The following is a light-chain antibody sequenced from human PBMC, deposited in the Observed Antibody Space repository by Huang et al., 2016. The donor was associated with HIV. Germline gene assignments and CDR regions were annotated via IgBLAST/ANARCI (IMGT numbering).Light chain of an antibody. V-gene: IGKV3-11*01. J-gene: IGKJ5*01. CDR1: QSVNSY. CDR2: DAS. Sequence: ETVLTQSPATLSLSPGERATLSCRASQSVNSYLAWYQQKPGQTPRLLIYDASNRATGIPARFSGSGTGTDFTLTISSLKPEDFAVYYCQQRKYWPPITFGQGTRLEIK. CDR3: QQRKYWPPIT.